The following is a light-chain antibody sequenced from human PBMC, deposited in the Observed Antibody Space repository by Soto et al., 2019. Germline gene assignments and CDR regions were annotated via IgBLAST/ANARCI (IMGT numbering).Light chain of an antibody. CDR3: AAWDDSLSGLP. CDR2: SDN. CDR1: SSNIGSNY. Sequence: QAVVTQPPSASGTPGQRVTISCSGSSSNIGSNYVYWYQHLPGTAPKLLIYSDNQRPSGVPDRFSGSKSGTSASLAISGLRSEDEADYYCAAWDDSLSGLPFGGGTKVTVL. J-gene: IGLJ2*01. V-gene: IGLV1-47*02.